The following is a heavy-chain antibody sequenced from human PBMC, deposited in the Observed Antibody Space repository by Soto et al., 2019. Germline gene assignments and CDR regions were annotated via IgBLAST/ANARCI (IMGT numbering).Heavy chain of an antibody. CDR2: IYYSGST. V-gene: IGHV4-31*03. CDR3: ARDSSGWDYYYYGMDV. Sequence: PSETLSLTCTVSGGSISSGGYYWSWIRQHPGKGLEWIGYIYYSGSTYYNPSLKSRVTISVDTSKNQFSLKLSSVTAADTAVYYCARDSSGWDYYYYGMDVWGQGTTVTVSS. J-gene: IGHJ6*02. CDR1: GGSISSGGYY. D-gene: IGHD6-19*01.